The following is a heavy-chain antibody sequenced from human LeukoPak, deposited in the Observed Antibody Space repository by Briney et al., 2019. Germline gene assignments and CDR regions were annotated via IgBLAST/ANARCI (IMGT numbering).Heavy chain of an antibody. V-gene: IGHV3-9*01. CDR1: GFTFDDYA. Sequence: GGSLRLSCAASGFTFDDYAMHWVRQAPGKGLEWVSGISWNSGSIGYADSVKGRFTISRDNSKNTLYLQMNSLRAEDTAVYYCAKDSRTVTGYVNWFDPWGQGTLVTVSS. D-gene: IGHD6-13*01. J-gene: IGHJ5*02. CDR2: ISWNSGSI. CDR3: AKDSRTVTGYVNWFDP.